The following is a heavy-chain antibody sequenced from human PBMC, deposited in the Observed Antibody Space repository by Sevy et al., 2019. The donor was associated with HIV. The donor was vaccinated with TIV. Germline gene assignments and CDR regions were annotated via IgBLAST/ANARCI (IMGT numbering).Heavy chain of an antibody. D-gene: IGHD3-22*01. CDR2: ISYDGSNT. CDR1: TFTFSTYA. J-gene: IGHJ4*02. CDR3: ARDGGYDSRGYDLSNY. V-gene: IGHV3-30-3*01. Sequence: GGSLRLSCAASTFTFSTYAMHWVRQAPGKGLEWVAVISYDGSNTYYADSVKGRFTISRDSSKNTLYLQMNSLRAEDTAVYFCARDGGYDSRGYDLSNYWGQGTLVTVSS.